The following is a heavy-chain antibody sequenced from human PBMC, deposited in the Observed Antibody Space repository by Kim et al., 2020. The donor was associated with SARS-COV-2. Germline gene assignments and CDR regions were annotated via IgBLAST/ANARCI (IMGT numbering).Heavy chain of an antibody. Sequence: GGSLRLSCVASGFTFSNYWMHWVRQAPGEGLVWVSTIRTDGGDTFYADFVEGRFTISRDNAKNTLHLQMNSLRAEDTAVYYCVREGILRSFDYWGQGIPVTVSS. V-gene: IGHV3-74*01. D-gene: IGHD5-12*01. CDR3: VREGILRSFDY. CDR1: GFTFSNYW. J-gene: IGHJ4*02. CDR2: IRTDGGDT.